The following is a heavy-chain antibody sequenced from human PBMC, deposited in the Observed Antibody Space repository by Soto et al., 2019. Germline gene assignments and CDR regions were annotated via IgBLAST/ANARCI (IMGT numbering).Heavy chain of an antibody. D-gene: IGHD1-7*01. CDR2: IWYDGSNK. CDR3: ARDDSWNYGYGNFDY. Sequence: GGSLRLSCAASGFTFSSYGMHWVRQAPGKGLEWVAVIWYDGSNKYYADSVKGRFTISRDNSKNTLYLQMNSLRAEDTAVYYCARDDSWNYGYGNFDYWGQGTLVTVSS. CDR1: GFTFSSYG. V-gene: IGHV3-33*01. J-gene: IGHJ4*02.